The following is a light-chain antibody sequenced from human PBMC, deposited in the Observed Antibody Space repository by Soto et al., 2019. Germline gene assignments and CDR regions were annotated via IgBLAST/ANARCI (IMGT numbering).Light chain of an antibody. Sequence: EIALTQSPATLSLSPGERATLSCRASQNVNSYITWYQQKPGQAPRLLIYDASNRATGIPARFSGSGSGTDFTLTINSLEPEDFAVYYCQQRSNWPITFGQGTRLEIK. CDR3: QQRSNWPIT. CDR1: QNVNSY. J-gene: IGKJ5*01. CDR2: DAS. V-gene: IGKV3-11*01.